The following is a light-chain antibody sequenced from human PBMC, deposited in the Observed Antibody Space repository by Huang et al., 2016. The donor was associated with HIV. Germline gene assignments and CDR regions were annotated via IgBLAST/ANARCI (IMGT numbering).Light chain of an antibody. V-gene: IGKV3-20*01. J-gene: IGKJ1*01. CDR1: QSVSGAY. Sequence: EIVLTQSPGTLSVSPGERATLSCRASQSVSGAYLAWFQQRPGQAPRLLIYGASSRATGIPDRFRGSVSGTDFTLTISRLESEDFAVYYCQQYGSSPTFGQGTKVDIK. CDR3: QQYGSSPT. CDR2: GAS.